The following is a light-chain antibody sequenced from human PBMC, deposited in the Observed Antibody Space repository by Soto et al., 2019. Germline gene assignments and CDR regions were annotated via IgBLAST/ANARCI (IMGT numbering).Light chain of an antibody. V-gene: IGKV1-5*01. Sequence: DIQMTQSPYTLSPSVGDRVSITCRASQSISGWLAWYQQKPGKAPKLLIYDASSLESGVPSRFSGSGSGTEFSLTISRLQPDDFATYYCQQSYSTPQVTFGKGTRLEIK. CDR1: QSISGW. J-gene: IGKJ5*01. CDR2: DAS. CDR3: QQSYSTPQVT.